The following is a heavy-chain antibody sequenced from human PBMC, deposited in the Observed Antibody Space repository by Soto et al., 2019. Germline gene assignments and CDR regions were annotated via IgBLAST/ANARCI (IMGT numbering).Heavy chain of an antibody. J-gene: IGHJ5*02. D-gene: IGHD2-2*01. CDR2: ISAYNGNT. V-gene: IGHV1-18*01. CDR3: AREVMIVVVPAAMRWFDP. Sequence: QVQLVQSGAEVKKPGASVKVSCKASGYPFTSYGISWVRQAPGQGLEWMGGISAYNGNTNYAQKLQGRVTMTTDTSTSTAYMELRSLRSDDTAVYYCAREVMIVVVPAAMRWFDPWGQGTLVTVSS. CDR1: GYPFTSYG.